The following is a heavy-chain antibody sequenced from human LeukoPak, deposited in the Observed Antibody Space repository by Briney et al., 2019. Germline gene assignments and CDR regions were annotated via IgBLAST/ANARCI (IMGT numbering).Heavy chain of an antibody. CDR2: INPNSGGT. V-gene: IGHV1-2*02. D-gene: IGHD2-15*01. J-gene: IGHJ6*03. CDR1: GYTFTGYY. CDR3: ARDGDQGPYCSGGSCYSQYYYYYYYMGV. Sequence: ASVKVSCKASGYTFTGYYMHWVRQAPGQGLEWMGWINPNSGGTNYAQKFQGRVTMTRDTSISTAYMELSRLRSDDTAVYYCARDGDQGPYCSGGSCYSQYYYYYYYMGVWGKGTTVTVSS.